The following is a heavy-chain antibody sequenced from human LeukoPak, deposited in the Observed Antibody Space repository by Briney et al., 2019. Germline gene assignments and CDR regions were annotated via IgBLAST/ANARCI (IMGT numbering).Heavy chain of an antibody. J-gene: IGHJ6*02. D-gene: IGHD2-2*02. CDR1: GGSFSGYY. Sequence: SETLSLTCAVYGGSFSGYYWSWIRQPPGKGLEWIGEINHSGSTNYNPSLKSRVTISVDTSKNQFSLKLSSVTAADTAVYYCAREKGYCSSTSCYRPCYYYGMDVWGQGTTVTVPS. V-gene: IGHV4-34*01. CDR2: INHSGST. CDR3: AREKGYCSSTSCYRPCYYYGMDV.